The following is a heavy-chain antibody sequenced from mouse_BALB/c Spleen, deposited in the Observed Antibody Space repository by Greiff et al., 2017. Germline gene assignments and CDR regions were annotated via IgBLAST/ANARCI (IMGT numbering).Heavy chain of an antibody. Sequence: EVQLQASGPGLVKPSQSLSLTCSVTGYSITSGYYWNWIRQFPGNKLEWMGYISYDGSNNYNPSLKNRISITRDTSKNQFFLKLNSVTTEDTATYYCARDDGNFAYWGQGTLVTVSA. CDR1: GYSITSGYY. CDR3: ARDDGNFAY. V-gene: IGHV3-6*02. D-gene: IGHD1-1*01. CDR2: ISYDGSN. J-gene: IGHJ3*01.